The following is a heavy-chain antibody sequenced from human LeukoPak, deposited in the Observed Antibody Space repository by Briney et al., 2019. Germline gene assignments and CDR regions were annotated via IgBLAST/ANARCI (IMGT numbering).Heavy chain of an antibody. CDR2: IYTSGST. V-gene: IGHV4-4*07. D-gene: IGHD2-21*02. CDR1: GGSISSYY. J-gene: IGHJ6*03. CDR3: ARDLAVTSTYYYYMDV. Sequence: KPSETLSLTCTVSGGSISSYYWSWIRQPAGKGLEWIGRIYTSGSTNYNPSLKSRVTMSVDTSKNQFSLKLSSVTAADTAVYYCARDLAVTSTYYYYMDVWGKGTTVTVS.